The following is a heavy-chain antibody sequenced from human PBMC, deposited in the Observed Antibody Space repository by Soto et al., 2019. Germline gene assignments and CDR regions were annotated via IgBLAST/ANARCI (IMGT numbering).Heavy chain of an antibody. V-gene: IGHV4-34*01. D-gene: IGHD2-15*01. CDR1: GGSFSGYY. J-gene: IGHJ4*02. CDR2: INHSGST. Sequence: SETLSLTCAVYGGSFSGYYWSWIRQPPGKGLEWIGEINHSGSTNYNPSLKSRVTISVDTSKNQFSLKLSSVTAADTAVYYCARGRRSGGSGIHYYFDYWGQGTLVTVSS. CDR3: ARGRRSGGSGIHYYFDY.